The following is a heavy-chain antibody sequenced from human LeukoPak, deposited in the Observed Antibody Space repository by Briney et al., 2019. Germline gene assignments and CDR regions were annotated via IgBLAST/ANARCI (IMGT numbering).Heavy chain of an antibody. Sequence: PSETLSLTCTVSGGCISSYYWSWIRQPPGKGLEWIGYIYYSGSTNYNPSLKSRVTISVDTSKNQFSLKLSSVTAADTAVYYCARVLRMVRGVTLFDYWGQGTLVTVSS. D-gene: IGHD3-10*01. V-gene: IGHV4-59*01. CDR2: IYYSGST. CDR3: ARVLRMVRGVTLFDY. J-gene: IGHJ4*02. CDR1: GGCISSYY.